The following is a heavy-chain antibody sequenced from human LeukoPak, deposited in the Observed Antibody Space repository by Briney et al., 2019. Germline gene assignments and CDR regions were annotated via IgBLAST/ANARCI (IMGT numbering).Heavy chain of an antibody. V-gene: IGHV1-69*05. CDR3: ARDNQGYSSGWYYFDY. CDR1: GGTLSSYA. Sequence: ASVKVSCKASGGTLSSYAISWVRQAPGQGLEWMGRIIPIFGTANYAQKFQGRVTITTDESTSTAYMELSSLRSEDTAVYYCARDNQGYSSGWYYFDYWGQGTLVTVSS. CDR2: IIPIFGTA. J-gene: IGHJ4*02. D-gene: IGHD6-19*01.